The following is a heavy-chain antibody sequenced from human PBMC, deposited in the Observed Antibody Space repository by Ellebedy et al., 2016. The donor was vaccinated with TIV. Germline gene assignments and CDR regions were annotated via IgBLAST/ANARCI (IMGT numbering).Heavy chain of an antibody. V-gene: IGHV4-4*02. CDR1: GGSISSSNW. CDR3: ARGGYRRRFDY. J-gene: IGHJ4*02. Sequence: SETLSLXXAVSGGSISSSNWWSWVRQPPGKGLEWIGEIYHSGSTNYNPSLKSRVTISVDTSKNQFSLKLSSVTAADSAVYYCARGGYRRRFDYWGQGTLVTVSS. D-gene: IGHD6-13*01. CDR2: IYHSGST.